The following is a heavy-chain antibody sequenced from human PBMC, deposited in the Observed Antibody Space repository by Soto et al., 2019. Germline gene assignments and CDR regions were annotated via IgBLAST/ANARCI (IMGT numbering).Heavy chain of an antibody. CDR1: GFTFSDYY. Sequence: QVQLVESGGGLVKPGGSLRLSCAASGFTFSDYYMSWIRQAPGKGLEWVSYISSSSSYTNYADSVKGRFTISRDNAKNSLYLQMNSLRAEDTAVYYCARAAVAEWFYPWGQGTLVTVSS. D-gene: IGHD6-19*01. V-gene: IGHV3-11*05. CDR3: ARAAVAEWFYP. CDR2: ISSSSSYT. J-gene: IGHJ5*02.